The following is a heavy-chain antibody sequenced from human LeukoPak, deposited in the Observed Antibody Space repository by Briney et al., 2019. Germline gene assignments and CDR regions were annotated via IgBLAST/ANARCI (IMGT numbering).Heavy chain of an antibody. CDR1: GGSISSYY. D-gene: IGHD6-19*01. J-gene: IGHJ4*02. V-gene: IGHV4-59*08. CDR2: ISHSGST. Sequence: SSETLSLTCTVSGGSISSYYWSWIRQPPGKGLEWIGYISHSGSTNYNPSLKSRVPISVDTSKKQFSLRVNSVTAADTAVYYCARLATAGYLNYWGQGTLVAVSS. CDR3: ARLATAGYLNY.